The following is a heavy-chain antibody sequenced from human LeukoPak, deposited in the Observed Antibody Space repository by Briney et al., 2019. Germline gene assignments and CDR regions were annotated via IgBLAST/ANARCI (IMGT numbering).Heavy chain of an antibody. CDR2: IHYSGST. J-gene: IGHJ4*02. D-gene: IGHD3-22*01. CDR3: VIYCDSSGTPPGGIDY. V-gene: IGHV4-61*08. CDR1: GGSISTGGYY. Sequence: PSETLSLTRTVSGGSISTGGYYWSWLRQPPGKGLEWIGYIHYSGSTNYNASLKSRVTISVDTSKNQFSLKLSSVTAADTAVYYCVIYCDSSGTPPGGIDYWGQGTLVTVSS.